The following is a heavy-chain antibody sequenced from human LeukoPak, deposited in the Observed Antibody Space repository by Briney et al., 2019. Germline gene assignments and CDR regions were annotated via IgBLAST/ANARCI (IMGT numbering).Heavy chain of an antibody. CDR1: GFTFSSYG. D-gene: IGHD6-13*01. V-gene: IGHV3-30*02. CDR3: AKSKQQLVDYYYHGMDV. J-gene: IGHJ6*02. CDR2: IRYDGGNK. Sequence: GGSLRLFCAASGFTFSSYGMHWVRQAPGKGLEWVAFIRYDGGNKYYPDSVKGRFTISRDNSKNTLYLQMNSLRAADTAMYYCAKSKQQLVDYYYHGMDVWGQGTTVTVSS.